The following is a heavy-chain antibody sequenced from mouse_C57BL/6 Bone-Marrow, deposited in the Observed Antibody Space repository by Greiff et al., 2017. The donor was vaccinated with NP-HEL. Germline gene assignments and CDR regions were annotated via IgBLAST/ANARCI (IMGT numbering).Heavy chain of an antibody. CDR1: GFTFSSYA. CDR3: ARDYLYYYGSSLAWFAY. Sequence: DVQLVESGGGLVKPGGSLKLSCAASGFTFSSYAMSWVRQTPEKRLEWVATISDGGSYTYYPDNVKGRFTISRDNAKNNLYLQMSHLKSEDTAMYYCARDYLYYYGSSLAWFAYWGQGTLVTVSA. V-gene: IGHV5-4*01. D-gene: IGHD1-1*01. J-gene: IGHJ3*01. CDR2: ISDGGSYT.